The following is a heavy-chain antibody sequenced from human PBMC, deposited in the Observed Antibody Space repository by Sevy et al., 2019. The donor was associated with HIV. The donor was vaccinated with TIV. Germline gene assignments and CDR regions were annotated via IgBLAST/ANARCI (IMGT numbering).Heavy chain of an antibody. V-gene: IGHV3-66*01. D-gene: IGHD6-19*01. CDR3: AAWGSAWTLFDY. CDR2: IYSDGKT. CDR1: GFTVSRNY. Sequence: GGSLRLSCAASGFTVSRNYMSWVRQAPGKGLEWVSVIYSDGKTFYADSVQDRFTISRVNSKNTLYLQMNSLRAEDTAVYYCAAWGSAWTLFDYWGQGTLVTVSS. J-gene: IGHJ4*02.